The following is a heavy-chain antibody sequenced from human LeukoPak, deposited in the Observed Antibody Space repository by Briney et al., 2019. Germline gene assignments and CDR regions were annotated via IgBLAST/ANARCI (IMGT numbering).Heavy chain of an antibody. CDR1: GGSFSGYY. V-gene: IGHV4-34*01. D-gene: IGHD3-22*01. Sequence: SETLSLTCAVYGGSFSGYYWSWIRQPPGKGLEWIGEINHSGSTNYNPSLKSRVTISVDTSKNQFSLKPSSVTAADTAVYYCARGRAIATYYYDSSGYRKGANWFDPWGQGTLVTVSS. CDR3: ARGRAIATYYYDSSGYRKGANWFDP. CDR2: INHSGST. J-gene: IGHJ5*02.